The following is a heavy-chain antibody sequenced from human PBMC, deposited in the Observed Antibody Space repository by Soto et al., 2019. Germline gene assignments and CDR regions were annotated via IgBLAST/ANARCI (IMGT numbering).Heavy chain of an antibody. CDR2: IIPIFGTA. Sequence: SVKVSCKASGGTFSSYAISWVRQAPGQGLEWMGGIIPIFGTANYAQKFQGRVTITADESTSTAYMELSSLRSEDTAVYYCARQITMAKNWFDTWGQGTLVTVSS. CDR3: ARQITMAKNWFDT. V-gene: IGHV1-69*13. D-gene: IGHD3-10*01. J-gene: IGHJ5*02. CDR1: GGTFSSYA.